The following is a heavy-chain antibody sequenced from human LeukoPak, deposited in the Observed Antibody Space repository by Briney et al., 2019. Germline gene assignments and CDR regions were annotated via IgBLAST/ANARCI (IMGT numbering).Heavy chain of an antibody. D-gene: IGHD6-13*01. CDR3: ARGGGSSWYNYYGMDV. CDR1: GGSFSGYY. V-gene: IGHV4-34*01. J-gene: IGHJ6*04. CDR2: INHSGST. Sequence: PSETLSLTCAVYGGSFSGYYWSWIRQPPGKGLEWIGEINHSGSTNYNPSLKSRVTTSVDTSKNQFSLKLSSVTAADTAMYYCARGGGSSWYNYYGMDVWGKGTTVTVSS.